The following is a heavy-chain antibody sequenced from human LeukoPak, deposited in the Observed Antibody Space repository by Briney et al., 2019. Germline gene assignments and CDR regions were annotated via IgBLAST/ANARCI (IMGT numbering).Heavy chain of an antibody. V-gene: IGHV3-30*03. Sequence: GRSLRLSCAASGLTFSSYGMHWVRQAPGKGLEWVAVISYDGSNKYYADSVKGRFTISRDNSKNMLYLQMNSLRAEDTAVYYCATDLIYYGNSGYNVHYFDYWGQGTLVTVSS. J-gene: IGHJ4*02. D-gene: IGHD3-22*01. CDR3: ATDLIYYGNSGYNVHYFDY. CDR1: GLTFSSYG. CDR2: ISYDGSNK.